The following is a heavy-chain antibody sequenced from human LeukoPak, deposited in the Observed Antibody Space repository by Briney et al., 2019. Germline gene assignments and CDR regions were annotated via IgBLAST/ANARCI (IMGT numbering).Heavy chain of an antibody. V-gene: IGHV1-2*06. J-gene: IGHJ5*02. CDR3: ARDFLLVPSPNWFDP. CDR1: GYTFTGYY. D-gene: IGHD2-8*02. CDR2: INPNSGGT. Sequence: GASVKVSCKASGYTFTGYYMHWVRQAPGQGLEWMGRINPNSGGTNYAQKFQGRVTMTRDTSISTAYMELNRLRSDDTAVYYCARDFLLVPSPNWFDPWGQGTLVTVSS.